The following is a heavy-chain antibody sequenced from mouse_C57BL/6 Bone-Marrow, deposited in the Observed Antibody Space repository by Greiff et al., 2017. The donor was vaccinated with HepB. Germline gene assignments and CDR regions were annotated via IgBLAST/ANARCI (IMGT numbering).Heavy chain of an antibody. CDR3: ARCLYDGYFAMDY. J-gene: IGHJ4*01. CDR1: GYTFTSYW. Sequence: QVHVKQSGAELAKPGASVKLSCKASGYTFTSYWMHWVKQRPGQGLEWIGYINPSSGYTKYNQKFKDKATLTADKSSSTAYMQLSSLTYEDSAVYYCARCLYDGYFAMDYWGQGTSVTVSS. D-gene: IGHD2-3*01. V-gene: IGHV1-7*01. CDR2: INPSSGYT.